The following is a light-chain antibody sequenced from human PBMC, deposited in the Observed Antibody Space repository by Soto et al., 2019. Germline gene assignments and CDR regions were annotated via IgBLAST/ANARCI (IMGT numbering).Light chain of an antibody. J-gene: IGLJ1*01. V-gene: IGLV2-23*01. CDR3: CSYAGSSTYV. Sequence: QSALTQPASVAGSPGQSITISCTGTSSDVGSYIFFSWFQQHPGKAPKLMIYEGSKRPSGVSNRFSGSKSGNTASLTISGLQAEDEADYYCCSYAGSSTYVFGNGTKVTVL. CDR1: SSDVGSYIF. CDR2: EGS.